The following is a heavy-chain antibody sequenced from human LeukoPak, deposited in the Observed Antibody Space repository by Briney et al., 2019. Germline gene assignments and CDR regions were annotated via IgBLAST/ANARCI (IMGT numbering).Heavy chain of an antibody. Sequence: ASVKVSCKASGYTFTSYAMHWARQAPGQRLEWMGWINAGNGNTKYSQKFQGRVTITRDTSASTAYMELSSLRSEDTAVYYCAKSKEGYCSSTSCYVLDYWGQGTLVTVSS. CDR2: INAGNGNT. V-gene: IGHV1-3*01. CDR1: GYTFTSYA. D-gene: IGHD2-2*01. J-gene: IGHJ4*02. CDR3: AKSKEGYCSSTSCYVLDY.